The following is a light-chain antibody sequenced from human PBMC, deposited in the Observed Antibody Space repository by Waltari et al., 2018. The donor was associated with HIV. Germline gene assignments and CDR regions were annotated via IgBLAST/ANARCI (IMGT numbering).Light chain of an antibody. CDR2: DVS. V-gene: IGLV2-11*01. CDR1: SSDVGDYNS. Sequence: QSALTQPRSVSGSPGQSVTIYCTGTSSDVGDYNSVSWYQQHPGKAPKLMIYDVSKWPSGVPDRFSGSKSGNTASLTISGLQAEDEADYYCCSYAGTYTYVFGTGTKVTVL. J-gene: IGLJ1*01. CDR3: CSYAGTYTYV.